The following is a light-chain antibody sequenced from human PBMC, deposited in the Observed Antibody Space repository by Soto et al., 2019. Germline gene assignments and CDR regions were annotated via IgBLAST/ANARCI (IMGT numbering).Light chain of an antibody. CDR1: SSTIGSNS. CDR2: SNT. J-gene: IGLJ2*01. CDR3: AACDDSLTCVV. V-gene: IGLV1-44*01. Sequence: QSVPTQPRSAPGNRGPRVTISCSGSSSTIGSNSVNWYQQVPGAAPRLLIYSNTQPPSRVPGRFSGAKSGPSASLAISGLQSEDEADYYCAACDDSLTCVVFGGGTQLPVL.